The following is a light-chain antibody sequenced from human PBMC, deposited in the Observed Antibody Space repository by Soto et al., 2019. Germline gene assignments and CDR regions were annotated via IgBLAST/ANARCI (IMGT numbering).Light chain of an antibody. V-gene: IGLV1-40*01. CDR3: QSYDSSLSGSV. J-gene: IGLJ2*01. CDR1: SSNIGAGYG. Sequence: QAVVTQPPSVSGAPGQRVSISCTGSSSNIGAGYGVHWYQQLPGTAPKVLIYGDSNRPSGVPDRFSGSKSGTSASLAITGLQAEDDADYYCQSYDSSLSGSVFGGGTKLTVL. CDR2: GDS.